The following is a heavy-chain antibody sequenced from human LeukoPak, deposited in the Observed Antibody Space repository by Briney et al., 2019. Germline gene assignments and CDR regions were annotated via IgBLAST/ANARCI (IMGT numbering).Heavy chain of an antibody. D-gene: IGHD3-9*01. V-gene: IGHV3-7*01. CDR1: GFTFSSYW. J-gene: IGHJ3*01. CDR2: IKQDGSEK. CDR3: ARDRYDILTGYNDAFDV. Sequence: GGSLRLSCAASGFTFSSYWMSWVRQAPGKGLEWVANIKQDGSEKYYVDSVKGRFTISRDNAKNSLYLQMNSLRAEDTAVYYCARDRYDILTGYNDAFDVWGQGTKVFVSS.